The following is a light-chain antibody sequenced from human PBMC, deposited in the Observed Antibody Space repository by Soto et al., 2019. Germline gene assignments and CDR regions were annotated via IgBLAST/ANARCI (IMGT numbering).Light chain of an antibody. Sequence: QSVLTQPPSVSAAPGQKVTISCSGSNSNIGNHYVSWYQQSPGTAPKLLIYEDNKRPSGIPDRFSGSKSGTSATLDITGLQTGDEADFYCGTCESSLNGVVFGGGTKLTVL. CDR2: EDN. V-gene: IGLV1-51*02. CDR3: GTCESSLNGVV. CDR1: NSNIGNHY. J-gene: IGLJ3*02.